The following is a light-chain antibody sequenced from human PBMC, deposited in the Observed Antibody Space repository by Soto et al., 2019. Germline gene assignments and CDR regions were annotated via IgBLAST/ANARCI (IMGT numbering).Light chain of an antibody. Sequence: QSVLTQSASVSGSPGQSITISCTGTSSDVGTYNLVSWYQHYPGNAPQLLIYEVNERPSGVSNRFSGSKSGNTASLTISGLQAEDEADYYCCSYATGTTWVFGGGTKLTVI. CDR2: EVN. CDR1: SSDVGTYNL. V-gene: IGLV2-23*02. CDR3: CSYATGTTWV. J-gene: IGLJ3*02.